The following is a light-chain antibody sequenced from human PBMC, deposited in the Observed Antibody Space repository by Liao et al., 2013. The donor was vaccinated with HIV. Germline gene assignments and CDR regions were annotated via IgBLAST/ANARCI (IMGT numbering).Light chain of an antibody. CDR3: QVWDSSSDHWV. J-gene: IGLJ3*02. Sequence: SYELIQPPSVSVSPGQTASITCSGGKLGDNFAFWYQQRPGQSPILVIYQDDQRPSGIPARLSGANSGNTATLTISRVEAGDEADYYCQVWDSSSDHWVFGGGTKLTVL. CDR1: KLGDNF. V-gene: IGLV3-1*01. CDR2: QDD.